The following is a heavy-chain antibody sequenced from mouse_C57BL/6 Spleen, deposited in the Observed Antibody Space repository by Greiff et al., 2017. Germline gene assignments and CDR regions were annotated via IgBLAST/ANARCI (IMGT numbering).Heavy chain of an antibody. J-gene: IGHJ1*03. CDR2: ISYDGSN. CDR3: AREIYYNGSSGYFDV. V-gene: IGHV3-6*01. Sequence: EVQLVESGPGLVKPSQSLSLTCSVTGYSITSGYYWNWIRQFPGNKLEWMGYISYDGSNNYNPSLKNRISITRDTSKNQFFLKLNSVTTEVTATYYCAREIYYNGSSGYFDVWGTGTTVTVSS. CDR1: GYSITSGYY. D-gene: IGHD1-1*01.